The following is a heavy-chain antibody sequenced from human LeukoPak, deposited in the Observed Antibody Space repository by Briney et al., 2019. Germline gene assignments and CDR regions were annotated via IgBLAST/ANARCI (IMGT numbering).Heavy chain of an antibody. J-gene: IGHJ4*02. CDR2: ITSSSSYI. CDR3: ARGGYYYDGGY. V-gene: IGHV3-21*01. D-gene: IGHD3-22*01. Sequence: SGGSLGLSCAASGFTFSIYSMNWVRQAPGKGLEWVSSITSSSSYIYYADSVKGRSTISRDNAQNSLFLQMNSLRAEETAVYYCARGGYYYDGGYWGQGTLVTVSS. CDR1: GFTFSIYS.